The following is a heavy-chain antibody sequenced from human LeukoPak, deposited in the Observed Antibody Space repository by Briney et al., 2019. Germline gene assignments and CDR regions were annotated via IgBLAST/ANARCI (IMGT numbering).Heavy chain of an antibody. Sequence: GASVTVSCTASGYTFTSYYMHWVRQAPGQGLEWMGIINPSGGSTSYAQKFQGRVTMTRDTSTSTVYMELSSLRSEDTAVYYCARGDITMVRAYFYGMDVWGQGTTVTVSS. CDR3: ARGDITMVRAYFYGMDV. D-gene: IGHD3-10*01. CDR1: GYTFTSYY. J-gene: IGHJ6*02. V-gene: IGHV1-46*01. CDR2: INPSGGST.